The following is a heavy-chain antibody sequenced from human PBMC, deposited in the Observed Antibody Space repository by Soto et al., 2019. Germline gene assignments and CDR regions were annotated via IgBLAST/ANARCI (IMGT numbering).Heavy chain of an antibody. CDR3: ARDPGYAVTDSYYFDY. D-gene: IGHD3-9*01. V-gene: IGHV1-8*01. CDR1: GYSFTSLD. CDR2: MQPSTGRT. Sequence: ASVKVSCKASGYSFTSLDINWVRQTAGQGLEWMGWMQPSTGRTGYAQKFQGRVTMTRDTSMNTAYMELTTLRPDDTAVYYCARDPGYAVTDSYYFDYWGQGTLVTVSS. J-gene: IGHJ4*02.